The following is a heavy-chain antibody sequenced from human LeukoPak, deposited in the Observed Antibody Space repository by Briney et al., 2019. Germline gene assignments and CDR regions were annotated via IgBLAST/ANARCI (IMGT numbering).Heavy chain of an antibody. CDR3: ARGSHSSPPAFDI. J-gene: IGHJ3*02. CDR1: GFTFSSYS. CDR2: ISSSSSYI. Sequence: GGSLRLSCAASGFTFSSYSMNWVRQAPGKGLEWVSSISSSSSYIYYADSVKGRFTISRDNAKNSLYLQMNSLRAEDTAVYYCARGSHSSPPAFDIWGQGTMVTVSS. D-gene: IGHD6-19*01. V-gene: IGHV3-21*01.